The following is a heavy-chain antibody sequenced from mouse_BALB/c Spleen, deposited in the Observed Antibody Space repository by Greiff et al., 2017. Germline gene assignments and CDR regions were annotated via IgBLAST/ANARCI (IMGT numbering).Heavy chain of an antibody. D-gene: IGHD2-4*01. CDR3: TRGHYDYDGDPWFAY. J-gene: IGHJ3*01. Sequence: QVQLQQSGPELVRPGASVKMSCKASGYTFPSYWMHWVKQRPGQGLEWIGEINPSNGGTNFNEKFKSKATLTVDKSSSTAYMQLSSLTSEDSAVYYCTRGHYDYDGDPWFAYWGQGTLVTVSA. CDR1: GYTFPSYW. CDR2: INPSNGGT. V-gene: IGHV1S81*02.